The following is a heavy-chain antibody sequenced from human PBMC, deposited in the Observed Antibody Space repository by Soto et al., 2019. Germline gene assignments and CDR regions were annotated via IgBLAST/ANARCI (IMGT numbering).Heavy chain of an antibody. CDR3: ARVRGFGEFDY. CDR1: GGSISSGGYY. V-gene: IGHV4-31*03. J-gene: IGHJ4*02. Sequence: SETVSLTCTVSGGSISSGGYYWSWIRQHPGKGLEWIGYIYYSGRTYYNPSLKSRVTISVDTSKNQFSLKLSSVTAADTAVYYCARVRGFGEFDYCGQGTLVTVS. CDR2: IYYSGRT. D-gene: IGHD3-10*01.